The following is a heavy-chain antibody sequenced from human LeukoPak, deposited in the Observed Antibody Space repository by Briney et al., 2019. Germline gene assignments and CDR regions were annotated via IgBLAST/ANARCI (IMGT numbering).Heavy chain of an antibody. V-gene: IGHV3-21*01. J-gene: IGHJ3*02. CDR2: ISTTSSYI. CDR1: GFTFSGYS. Sequence: PGGSLRLSCAASGFTFSGYSMSWVRQAPGKGLEWVSSISTTSSYIYYADSVKGRFTISRDNAKNSLWLQMDSLRAEDTAVYYCAKLAWPDIWGQGTMVTVSS. CDR3: AKLAWPDI.